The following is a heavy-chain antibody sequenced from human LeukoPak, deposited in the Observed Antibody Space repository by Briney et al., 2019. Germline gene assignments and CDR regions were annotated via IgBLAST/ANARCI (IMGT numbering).Heavy chain of an antibody. CDR1: GFTFSDYY. CDR2: ISSRSSST. V-gene: IGHV3-11*05. D-gene: IGHD6-13*01. Sequence: GGSLRLSCAASGFTFSDYYMGWIRQAPGKGLEWVSYISSRSSSTSYADSVKGRFTISRDNAKKSLYLQMNSLRAEDTAVYYCAREIAAAGTDYWGQGTLVTVSS. J-gene: IGHJ4*02. CDR3: AREIAAAGTDY.